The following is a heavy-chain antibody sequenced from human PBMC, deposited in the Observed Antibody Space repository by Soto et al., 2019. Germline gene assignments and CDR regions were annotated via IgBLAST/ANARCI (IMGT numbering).Heavy chain of an antibody. D-gene: IGHD3-16*02. CDR3: AKEGMITFGGVIVTPFDY. CDR1: GFTFSSYG. CDR2: ISYDGSNK. V-gene: IGHV3-30*18. Sequence: QVQLVESGGGVVQPGRTLRLSCAASGFTFSSYGMHWVRQAPGKGLEWVAVISYDGSNKYYADSVKGRFTISRDNSKNTLYLQINSLRAEDTAVYYCAKEGMITFGGVIVTPFDYWGQGTLVTVSS. J-gene: IGHJ4*02.